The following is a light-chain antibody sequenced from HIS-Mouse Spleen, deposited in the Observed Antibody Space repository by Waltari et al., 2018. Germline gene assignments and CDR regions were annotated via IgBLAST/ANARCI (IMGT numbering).Light chain of an antibody. CDR1: ALPKKY. V-gene: IGLV3-10*01. CDR2: EDS. J-gene: IGLJ2*01. CDR3: YSTDSSGNHRV. Sequence: SYELPPPPSVSVSPGQTARITCSGDALPKKYAYWYQQKSDQAPVLVIYEDSKRPSGIPERFSGSSSGTMATLTISGAQVEDEADYYCYSTDSSGNHRVFGGGTKLTVL.